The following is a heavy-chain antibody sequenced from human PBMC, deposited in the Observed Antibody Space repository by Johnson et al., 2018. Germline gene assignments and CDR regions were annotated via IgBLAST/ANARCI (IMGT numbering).Heavy chain of an antibody. CDR1: GFMFDDYA. D-gene: IGHD6-19*01. CDR2: ISWNSGDI. V-gene: IGHV3-9*01. Sequence: EVQLVESGVGVVRPGGSLRLSCAASGFMFDDYAMHWVRQAPGKGLEWVSGISWNSGDIGYANSVKGRFTISRENAKNSLYLQMNSLRAEDTALYYCAKWAAVAVSHYYYSRDVGGKGTTVTVSS. CDR3: AKWAAVAVSHYYYSRDV. J-gene: IGHJ6*03.